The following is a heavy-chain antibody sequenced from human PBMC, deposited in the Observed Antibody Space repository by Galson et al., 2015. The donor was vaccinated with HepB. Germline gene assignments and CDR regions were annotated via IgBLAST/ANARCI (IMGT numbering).Heavy chain of an antibody. J-gene: IGHJ3*02. CDR2: FHSNGNT. CDR1: GGSIRISSYS. V-gene: IGHV4-39*07. D-gene: IGHD3-22*01. Sequence: ETLSLTCTVSGGSIRISSYSWGWIRQSPEKGLEWIGTFHSNGNTYYNPSLNSRVTISLDTSKRQFSLKLSSVTAADTAVYYCARLYDSSGWSRAFDIWGQGTMVTVSS. CDR3: ARLYDSSGWSRAFDI.